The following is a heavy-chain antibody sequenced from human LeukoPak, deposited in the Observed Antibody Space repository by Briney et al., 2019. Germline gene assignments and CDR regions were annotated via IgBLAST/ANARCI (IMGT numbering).Heavy chain of an antibody. D-gene: IGHD3-10*01. CDR3: ARSVWFGEFVDAFDI. Sequence: SQTLSLTCTVSGDSISSGSYYWSWIRQPAGKGLEWIGRIYTSGSTNYNPSLKSRVTMSVDTSKNQFSLKLSSVTAADTAVYYCARSVWFGEFVDAFDIWGQGTMVTVSS. CDR1: GDSISSGSYY. V-gene: IGHV4-61*02. J-gene: IGHJ3*02. CDR2: IYTSGST.